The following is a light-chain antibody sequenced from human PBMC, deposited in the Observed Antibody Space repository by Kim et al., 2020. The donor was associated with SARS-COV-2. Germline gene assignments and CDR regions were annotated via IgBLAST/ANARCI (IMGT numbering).Light chain of an antibody. V-gene: IGLV3-1*01. CDR2: QDS. CDR3: QAWDSSTAV. CDR1: NSGCKL. Sequence: SPGKTATITCCGDNSGCKLSCWYQQKPGQSPRLVIYQDSTRPSGIPARFSGSNSGYTAILTISGTQSIDEADYYCQAWDSSTAVFGGGTQLTVL. J-gene: IGLJ3*02.